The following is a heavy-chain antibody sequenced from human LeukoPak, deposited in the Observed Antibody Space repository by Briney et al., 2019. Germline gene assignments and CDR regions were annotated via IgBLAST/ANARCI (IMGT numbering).Heavy chain of an antibody. V-gene: IGHV3-30*18. D-gene: IGHD6-13*01. CDR1: GFTFSSYG. CDR3: AKAGYSSIWYIDY. CDR2: MSHDGDNK. Sequence: PGGSLRLSCAASGFTFSSYGMHWVRQAPGKGLEWVAVMSHDGDNKYYADSVKGRFTISRDNSKNTLYLQMNSLRAEDTAVYYCAKAGYSSIWYIDYWGQGTLVTVSS. J-gene: IGHJ4*02.